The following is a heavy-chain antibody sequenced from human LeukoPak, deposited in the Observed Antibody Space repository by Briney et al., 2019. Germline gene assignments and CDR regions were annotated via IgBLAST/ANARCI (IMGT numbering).Heavy chain of an antibody. CDR3: ARNLSTITVAGTSWYDY. J-gene: IGHJ4*02. D-gene: IGHD6-19*01. Sequence: GGSLRLSCAASGFTFSSYAMHWVRQAPGKGREWVAVISSDGSNNHYTQSVKGRFTISRDDSKNTLYLQMNSLRPEDTAVYYCARNLSTITVAGTSWYDYWGEGTLLPVSA. V-gene: IGHV3-30-3*01. CDR1: GFTFSSYA. CDR2: ISSDGSNN.